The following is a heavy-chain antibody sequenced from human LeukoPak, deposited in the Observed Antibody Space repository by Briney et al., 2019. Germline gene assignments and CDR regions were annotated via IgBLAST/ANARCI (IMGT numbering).Heavy chain of an antibody. J-gene: IGHJ4*02. CDR2: IKRDGSEK. Sequence: GGSLSLSCPASGFTFSSYWMSWVRQAPGKGLEWVANIKRDGSEKYYVDSVKGRFTISRDNAKNSLYLQMNSLRAEDTAVYYCARGYNHYWGQGTLVTVSS. CDR1: GFTFSSYW. V-gene: IGHV3-7*01. D-gene: IGHD1-1*01. CDR3: ARGYNHY.